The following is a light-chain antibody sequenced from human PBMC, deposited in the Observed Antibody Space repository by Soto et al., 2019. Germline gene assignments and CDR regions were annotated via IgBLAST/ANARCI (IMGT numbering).Light chain of an antibody. J-gene: IGKJ4*01. Sequence: EIVVMQSPGTLSLSPGERATISCRASQTLGRTYVAWYQQKPGQAPRVLIYDTSTRATGVPTRFSGSRSGAEFTLTITSLQSEDFAVFYCQPYNNWPLTFGGGTKVDI. V-gene: IGKV3-15*01. CDR3: QPYNNWPLT. CDR2: DTS. CDR1: QTLGRT.